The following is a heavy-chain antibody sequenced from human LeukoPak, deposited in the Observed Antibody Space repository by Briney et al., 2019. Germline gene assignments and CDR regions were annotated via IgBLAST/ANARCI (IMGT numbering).Heavy chain of an antibody. CDR3: ARDLEGSGSDWLDP. D-gene: IGHD3-22*01. V-gene: IGHV4-39*07. Sequence: SETLSLTCSVSGDSITSSSYYWAWIRQPPEKGLEWIGSVYYTGGTNYSPSLKSRVTMSVDTSKNQFSLKLSSVTAADTAVYYCARDLEGSGSDWLDPWGQGTLVTVSS. CDR2: VYYTGGT. J-gene: IGHJ5*02. CDR1: GDSITSSSYY.